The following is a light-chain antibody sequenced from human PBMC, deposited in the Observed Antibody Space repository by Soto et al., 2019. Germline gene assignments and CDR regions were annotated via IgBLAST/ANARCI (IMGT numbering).Light chain of an antibody. J-gene: IGKJ5*01. CDR1: QSVSSN. CDR3: QQYYNWPPIT. V-gene: IGKV3-15*01. CDR2: GAS. Sequence: EIVMTHSPATLSVSPGERATLSCRASQSVSSNLAWYQQKPGQAPRLLTYGASTRATGIPARFSGSGSGTEFTLTISSLQSEDFAVYYCQQYYNWPPITFGPGTRLEIK.